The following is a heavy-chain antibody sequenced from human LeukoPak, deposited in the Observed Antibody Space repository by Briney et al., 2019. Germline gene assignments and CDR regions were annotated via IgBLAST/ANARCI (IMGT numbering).Heavy chain of an antibody. CDR3: ARDEFGDFQGFDY. D-gene: IGHD4-17*01. V-gene: IGHV4-59*13. Sequence: SETLSLTCSVSGASINSYYWNWIRQSPGKGLEWLGNIHYRGTTNYNPTLKSRVTLSLDSSKSQFALKVTSVTAADTAVYYCARDEFGDFQGFDYWGQGTRVTVSS. CDR1: GASINSYY. CDR2: IHYRGTT. J-gene: IGHJ4*02.